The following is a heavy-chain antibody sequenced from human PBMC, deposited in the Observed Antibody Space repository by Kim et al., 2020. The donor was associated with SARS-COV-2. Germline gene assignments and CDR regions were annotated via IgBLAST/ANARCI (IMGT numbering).Heavy chain of an antibody. D-gene: IGHD2-15*01. V-gene: IGHV3-48*03. CDR2: ISTSGGMI. CDR1: GFIFSNHE. J-gene: IGHJ3*02. CDR3: ARDDCSGNSCYSKDAFDI. Sequence: GGSLRLSCAASGFIFSNHEMNWVRQAPGKGLEWVSYISTSGGMISYAASVKGRFIISRDNAKNSVYLQMNSLRADDTAVYYCARDDCSGNSCYSKDAFDILGQGTMVTVSS.